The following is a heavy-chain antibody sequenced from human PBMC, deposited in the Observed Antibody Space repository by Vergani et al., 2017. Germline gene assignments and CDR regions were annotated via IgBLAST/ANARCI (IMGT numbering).Heavy chain of an antibody. CDR2: INPNSGGT. V-gene: IGHV1-2*02. CDR1: GYTFTGYY. Sequence: QMQLVQSGAEVKKPGASVKVSCKASGYTFTGYYMHWVRQAPGQGLEWMGWINPNSGGTNYAQKFQGRVNMTRDTSISTAYMELSRLRSDDTAVYYCARELIVVVTAIDYWGQGTLVTVSS. D-gene: IGHD2-21*02. CDR3: ARELIVVVTAIDY. J-gene: IGHJ4*02.